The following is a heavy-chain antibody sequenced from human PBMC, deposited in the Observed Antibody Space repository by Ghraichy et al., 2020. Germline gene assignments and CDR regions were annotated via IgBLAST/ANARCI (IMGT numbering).Heavy chain of an antibody. Sequence: SLRLSCAASGFTFSSYSMNWVRQAPGKGLEWVSSISSSSTYIYYADSVKGRFTISRDDAKNSLYLQMNSLRAEDTAVYYCGRGLDGYNAYYFYAMDVWGQGTTVTVSS. D-gene: IGHD5-24*01. V-gene: IGHV3-21*01. CDR2: ISSSSTYI. CDR3: GRGLDGYNAYYFYAMDV. J-gene: IGHJ6*02. CDR1: GFTFSSYS.